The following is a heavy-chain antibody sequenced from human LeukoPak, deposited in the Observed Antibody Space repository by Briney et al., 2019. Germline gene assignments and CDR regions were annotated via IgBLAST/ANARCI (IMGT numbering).Heavy chain of an antibody. D-gene: IGHD6-19*01. Sequence: SETLSLTCAVSGYSISSGYYWGWIRQPPGKGLEWIGSIYHSGSTYYNPSLKSRVTISVDTSKNQFSLKLSSVTAADTAVYYCARLSPEYSSGWYGPFDYWGQGTLVTVSS. CDR3: ARLSPEYSSGWYGPFDY. J-gene: IGHJ4*02. CDR1: GYSISSGYY. V-gene: IGHV4-38-2*01. CDR2: IYHSGST.